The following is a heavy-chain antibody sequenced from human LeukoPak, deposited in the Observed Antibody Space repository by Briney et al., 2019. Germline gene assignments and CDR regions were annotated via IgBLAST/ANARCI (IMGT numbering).Heavy chain of an antibody. CDR3: ARVPRESPSSSWHSSSPFDP. D-gene: IGHD6-13*01. CDR1: GGSISSYY. J-gene: IGHJ5*02. V-gene: IGHV4-59*01. Sequence: PSETLSLTCTVSGGSISSYYWSWIRQPPGKGLEWIGYIYYSGSTNYNPSLKSRVTISVDTSKNQFSLKLSSVTAADTAVYYCARVPRESPSSSWHSSSPFDPWGQGTLVTVSS. CDR2: IYYSGST.